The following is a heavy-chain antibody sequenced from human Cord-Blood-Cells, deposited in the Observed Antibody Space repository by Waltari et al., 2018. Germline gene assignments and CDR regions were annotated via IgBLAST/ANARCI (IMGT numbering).Heavy chain of an antibody. CDR3: ARGGGYCSSTSCYAFDI. V-gene: IGHV4-59*01. CDR2: IYYSGIT. D-gene: IGHD2-2*01. CDR1: GGSISSYY. Sequence: QVQLQESGPGLVKPSETLSLTCTVSGGSISSYYWSWIRQPPGKGLEWIGYIYYSGITNYNPSLKSRVTISVDTSKNQFSLKLSSVTAADTAVYYCARGGGYCSSTSCYAFDIWGQGTMVTVSS. J-gene: IGHJ3*02.